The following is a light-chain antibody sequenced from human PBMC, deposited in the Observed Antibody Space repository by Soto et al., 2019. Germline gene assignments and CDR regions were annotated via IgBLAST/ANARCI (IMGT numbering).Light chain of an antibody. CDR2: DVS. V-gene: IGLV2-14*01. J-gene: IGLJ2*01. Sequence: QSVLTQPASVSGSPGQSITISCTGTSSDVGTYNYVSWYQQHPGKAPKLMIYDVSRRPSGVSNRFSGSKSGNTASLTISGLQAEDDADYYCSAYTSSSTVVFGGGTKLTVL. CDR1: SSDVGTYNY. CDR3: SAYTSSSTVV.